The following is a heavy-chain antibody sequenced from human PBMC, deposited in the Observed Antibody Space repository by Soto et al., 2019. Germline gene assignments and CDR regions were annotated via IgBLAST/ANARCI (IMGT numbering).Heavy chain of an antibody. CDR2: IYHSGST. CDR1: GGSISSGGYS. V-gene: IGHV4-30-2*01. J-gene: IGHJ5*02. CDR3: ARNESDKGWFDP. Sequence: SETLSLTCAVSGGSISSGGYSWSWIRQPPGKGLEWIGYIYHSGSTYYNPSLKSRVTISVDRSKNQFSLKLSSVTAADTAVYYCARNESDKGWFDPWGQGILVTVSS. D-gene: IGHD2-21*02.